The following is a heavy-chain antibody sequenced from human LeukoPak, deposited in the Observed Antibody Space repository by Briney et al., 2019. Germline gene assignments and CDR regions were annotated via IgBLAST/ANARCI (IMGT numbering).Heavy chain of an antibody. CDR2: IYSGGTT. D-gene: IGHD3-22*01. CDR1: GFTVSSNY. CDR3: ATSIDSSGYFDFDY. V-gene: IGHV3-66*01. Sequence: PGGSLRLSCAASGFTVSSNYMSWVRQAPGKGLEGVSVIYSGGTTYYADSVKGRFTMSRDNSKNTLYLQMNSLRAEDTAVYYCATSIDSSGYFDFDYWGQGTLVTVSS. J-gene: IGHJ4*02.